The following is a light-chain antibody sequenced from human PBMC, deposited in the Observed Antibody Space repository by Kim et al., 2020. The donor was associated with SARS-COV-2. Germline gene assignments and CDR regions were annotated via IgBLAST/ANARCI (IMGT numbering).Light chain of an antibody. CDR2: DVT. V-gene: IGLV2-11*01. Sequence: QSALTQPRSVSGSPGQSVTISCTGTSSDVGGYHYVSWYQQHPGKAPKLMIYDVTKRPSGVPDRFSGSKSGNTASLTISGLQAEDEADYYCCSRAGSYTVRLCGGGTKLTVL. J-gene: IGLJ3*02. CDR1: SSDVGGYHY. CDR3: CSRAGSYTVRL.